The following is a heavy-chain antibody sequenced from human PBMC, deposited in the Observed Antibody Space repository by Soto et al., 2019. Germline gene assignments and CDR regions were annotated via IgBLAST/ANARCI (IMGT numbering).Heavy chain of an antibody. D-gene: IGHD2-15*01. CDR3: ARDGRYCSGGSCYFDS. J-gene: IGHJ4*02. V-gene: IGHV1-46*01. CDR1: GYTFTSYY. CDR2: INPSGGST. Sequence: QVQLVQSGAEVKKPGASVKVSCKASGYTFTSYYMHWVRQAPGQGLEWMGIINPSGGSTSYAQKFQGSVTMTRDTSTSTVYMELSSLRSDDTAVYYCARDGRYCSGGSCYFDSWGQGTLVTVSS.